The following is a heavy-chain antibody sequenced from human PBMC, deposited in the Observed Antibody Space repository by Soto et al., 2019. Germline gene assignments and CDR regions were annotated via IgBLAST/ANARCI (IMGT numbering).Heavy chain of an antibody. Sequence: PGGSLRLSCAASGFTFSSYAMSWVRQAPGKGLEWVSTISAGDDSTNYADSVKGRFTISRGNSKTTLYLQMNSLRAEDTAVYFCAKTIAVAKSFFDYWSQGTLVTVS. CDR2: ISAGDDST. J-gene: IGHJ4*02. V-gene: IGHV3-23*01. CDR1: GFTFSSYA. D-gene: IGHD6-19*01. CDR3: AKTIAVAKSFFDY.